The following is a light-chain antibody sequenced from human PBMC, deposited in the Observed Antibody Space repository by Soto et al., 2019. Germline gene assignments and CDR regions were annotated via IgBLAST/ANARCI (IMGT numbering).Light chain of an antibody. CDR2: GAS. Sequence: AIQLTQSPSSLSASVGDRVTITCRASQGISSALAWYQHKPGKAPKLLIYGASTLESGVPSRFSGSGSGTDFTLTISSLQPEDFATYYCQQFNTYFGQGTRLDSK. J-gene: IGKJ5*01. CDR3: QQFNTY. V-gene: IGKV1-13*02. CDR1: QGISSA.